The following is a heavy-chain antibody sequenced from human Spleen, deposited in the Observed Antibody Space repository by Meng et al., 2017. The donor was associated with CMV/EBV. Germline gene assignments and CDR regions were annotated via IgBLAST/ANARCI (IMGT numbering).Heavy chain of an antibody. CDR3: ARDTKRSPIVVVPATVRGWFDS. CDR1: SYS. D-gene: IGHD2-2*01. J-gene: IGHJ5*01. Sequence: SYSWGWSRQSPGKGLEWLGSIYHSGSTNNNPSLKSRVTMSLDTSKNQFSLQLNSVTAADTAVYYCARDTKRSPIVVVPATVRGWFDSWGQGTLVTVSS. CDR2: IYHSGST. V-gene: IGHV4-39*07.